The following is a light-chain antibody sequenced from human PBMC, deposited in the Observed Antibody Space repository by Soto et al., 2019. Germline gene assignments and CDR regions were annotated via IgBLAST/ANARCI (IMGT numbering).Light chain of an antibody. CDR1: SSDVGSYNL. CDR3: CSYAGSSTYV. Sequence: QSVLTQPASVSGSPGQSITISCTGTSSDVGSYNLVSWFQHHPGKAPKTMIYEGSKRPSGVSNRFSGSKSGNTASLTISGLQAEDEADYYCCSYAGSSTYVFGTGTKVTVL. CDR2: EGS. V-gene: IGLV2-23*01. J-gene: IGLJ1*01.